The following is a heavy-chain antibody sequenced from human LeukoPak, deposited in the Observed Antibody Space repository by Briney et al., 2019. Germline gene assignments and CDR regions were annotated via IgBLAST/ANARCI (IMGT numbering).Heavy chain of an antibody. CDR1: GGSVSSGSYY. D-gene: IGHD3/OR15-3a*01. CDR2: IYYSGTT. CDR3: ARTDYYFHY. Sequence: SETLSLTCTVSGGSVSSGSYYWSWLRQPPGKGLEWIGYIYYSGTTNYSPSLKSRVTISVDTSKNQFSLKLSSVTAADTAVYYCARTDYYFHYWGQGTLVTVSS. V-gene: IGHV4-61*01. J-gene: IGHJ4*02.